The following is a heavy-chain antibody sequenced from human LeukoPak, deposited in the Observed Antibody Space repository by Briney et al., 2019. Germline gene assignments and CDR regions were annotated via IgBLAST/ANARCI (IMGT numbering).Heavy chain of an antibody. D-gene: IGHD3-22*01. J-gene: IGHJ3*02. CDR2: INPSGGST. CDR3: ARDQYYYDSSGYYDAFDI. Sequence: ASVKVSCKASGYTFTSYYMHWVRQAPGQGLEWMGIINPSGGSTSYAQKFQGRVTMTRDMSTSTVYMELSSLRSEDTAVYYCARDQYYYDSSGYYDAFDIWGQGTMVTVPS. V-gene: IGHV1-46*01. CDR1: GYTFTSYY.